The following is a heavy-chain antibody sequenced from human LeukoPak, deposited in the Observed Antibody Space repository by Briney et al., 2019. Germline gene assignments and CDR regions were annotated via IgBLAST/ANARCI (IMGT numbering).Heavy chain of an antibody. CDR1: GFTLTNYA. J-gene: IGHJ4*02. D-gene: IGHD2-2*01. V-gene: IGHV3-13*01. CDR3: AKRVTSCYVH. CDR2: LGTAGDT. Sequence: GGSLRLSCAASGFTLTNYAMHWVRQPAGEGLEWVSALGTAGDTFYPGSVKGRFSISRDNSKNTLHLQMNSLRAEDTAVYYCAKRVTSCYVHWGQGTLVTVSS.